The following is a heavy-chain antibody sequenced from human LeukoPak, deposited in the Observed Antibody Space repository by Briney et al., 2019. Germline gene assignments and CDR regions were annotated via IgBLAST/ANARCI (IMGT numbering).Heavy chain of an antibody. V-gene: IGHV3-74*01. J-gene: IGHJ5*02. Sequence: GGSLRLSCVASGFTFNNNWMHWVRHAPGKGLVWVSRINNDGSTTSYADSVKGRFTISRDNAKNTLYPQMNNLRAEDTAVYYCARDLSFGAPYNWFDPWGQGTLVTVSS. D-gene: IGHD3-10*01. CDR2: INNDGSTT. CDR1: GFTFNNNW. CDR3: ARDLSFGAPYNWFDP.